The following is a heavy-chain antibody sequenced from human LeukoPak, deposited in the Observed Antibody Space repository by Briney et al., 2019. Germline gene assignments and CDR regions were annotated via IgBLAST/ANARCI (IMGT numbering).Heavy chain of an antibody. CDR1: GFTFSSYG. CDR2: IRYDGSNK. J-gene: IGHJ3*02. CDR3: AKPLIPEYYYDSSGYYPGAFDI. Sequence: GGSLRLSCAESGFTFSSYGMHWVRQAPGKGLEWVAFIRYDGSNKYYADSVKGRFTISRDNSKNTLYLQMNSLRAEDTAVYYCAKPLIPEYYYDSSGYYPGAFDIWGQGTMVTVSS. D-gene: IGHD3-22*01. V-gene: IGHV3-30*02.